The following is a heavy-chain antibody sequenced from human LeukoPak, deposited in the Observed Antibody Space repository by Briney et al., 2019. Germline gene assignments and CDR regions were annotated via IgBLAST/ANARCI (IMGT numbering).Heavy chain of an antibody. CDR2: INHSGST. J-gene: IGHJ4*02. CDR1: GGSFSGYY. V-gene: IGHV4-34*01. CDR3: ARRITGEPFDY. Sequence: SETLSLTCAVYGGSFSGYYWSWIRQPPGKGLEWIGEINHSGSTNYNPSLKSRVTISVDTSKNQFSLKLSSVTAADTAVYYCARRITGEPFDYWGQGTLVTVPS. D-gene: IGHD1-20*01.